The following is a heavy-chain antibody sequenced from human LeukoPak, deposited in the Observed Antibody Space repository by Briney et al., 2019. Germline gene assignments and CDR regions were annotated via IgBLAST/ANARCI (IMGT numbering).Heavy chain of an antibody. CDR2: ISGSGGST. V-gene: IGHV3-23*01. CDR1: GLTFSSYA. D-gene: IGHD1-26*01. CDR3: AKDSGGDFDY. J-gene: IGHJ4*02. Sequence: PGGSLRLSRAASGLTFSSYAMSWVRQAPGKGLEWVSAISGSGGSTYYADSVKGRFTISRDNSKNTLYLQMNSLRAEDTAVYYCAKDSGGDFDYWGQGTLVTVSS.